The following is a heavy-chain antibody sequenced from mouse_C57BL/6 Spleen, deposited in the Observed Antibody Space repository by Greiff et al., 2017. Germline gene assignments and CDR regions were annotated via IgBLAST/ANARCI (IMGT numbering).Heavy chain of an antibody. Sequence: DVQLVESGGGLVKPGGSLKLSCAASGFTFSDYGMHWVRQAPGKGLEWVAYISSGISTIYYTDTVKGRFTISRDNAKNTLFLQMTSLRSEDTAMYYCARGSSGPFAYWGQGTLVTVSA. CDR3: ARGSSGPFAY. CDR2: ISSGISTI. CDR1: GFTFSDYG. V-gene: IGHV5-17*01. J-gene: IGHJ3*01. D-gene: IGHD3-2*02.